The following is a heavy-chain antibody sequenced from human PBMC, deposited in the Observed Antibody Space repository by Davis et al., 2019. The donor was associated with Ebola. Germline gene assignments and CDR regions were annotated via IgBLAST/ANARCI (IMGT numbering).Heavy chain of an antibody. D-gene: IGHD3-3*01. J-gene: IGHJ5*02. CDR2: IYYSGST. CDR3: ARQSYDFWSGSLSKYNWFDP. Sequence: MPSETLSLTCTVSGGSISSYYWSWIRQPPGKGLEWIGYIYYSGSTNYNPSLKSRVTISVDTSKNQFFLKLSSVTAADTAVYYCARQSYDFWSGSLSKYNWFDPWGQGTLVTVSS. CDR1: GGSISSYY. V-gene: IGHV4-59*08.